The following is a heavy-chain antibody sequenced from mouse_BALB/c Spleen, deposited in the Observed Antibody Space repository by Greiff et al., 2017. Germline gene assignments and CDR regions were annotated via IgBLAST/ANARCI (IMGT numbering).Heavy chain of an antibody. CDR2: IWGDGST. CDR1: GFSLTGYG. V-gene: IGHV2-6-7*01. D-gene: IGHD2-2*01. J-gene: IGHJ3*01. Sequence: VKLMESGPGLVAPSQSLSITCTVSGFSLTGYGVNWVRQPPGKGLEWLGMIWGDGSTDYNSALKSRLSISKDNSKSQVFLKMNSLQTDDTARYYCARGYGYDGRGFAYWGQGTLVTVSA. CDR3: ARGYGYDGRGFAY.